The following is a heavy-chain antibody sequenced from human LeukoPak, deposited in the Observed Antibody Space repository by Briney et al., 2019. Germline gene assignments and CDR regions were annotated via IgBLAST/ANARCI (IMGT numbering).Heavy chain of an antibody. J-gene: IGHJ4*02. D-gene: IGHD2-2*01. CDR3: AREDCSSASCYPGVY. CDR1: GYTFTSSD. Sequence: ASVKVSCKASGYTFTSSDISWVRQAPGQGLEWMGWISAYNGNTNYAQKLQGRVTMTTDTFTSTAYMELRSLGSDDTAVYYCAREDCSSASCYPGVYWGQGTLVTVSS. CDR2: ISAYNGNT. V-gene: IGHV1-18*01.